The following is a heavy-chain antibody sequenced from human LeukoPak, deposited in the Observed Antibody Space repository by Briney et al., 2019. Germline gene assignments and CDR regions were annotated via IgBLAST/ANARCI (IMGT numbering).Heavy chain of an antibody. D-gene: IGHD6-6*01. CDR1: GGSISSYY. Sequence: PSETLSLTCTVSGGSISSYYWSWIRQPAGEGLEWIGRIYTSGSTNYNPSLKSRVTMSVDTSKNQFSLKLSSVTAADTAVYYCAREPIAALGYYFDYWGQGTLVTVSS. CDR3: AREPIAALGYYFDY. CDR2: IYTSGST. V-gene: IGHV4-4*07. J-gene: IGHJ4*02.